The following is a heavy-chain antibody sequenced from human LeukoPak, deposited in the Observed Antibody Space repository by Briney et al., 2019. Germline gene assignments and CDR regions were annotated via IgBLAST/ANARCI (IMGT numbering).Heavy chain of an antibody. CDR1: GFTFNTYS. Sequence: GGSLRLSCEASGFTFNTYSMNWARQDPGKGLEWVSSIDSSGGYMFYAGSVKGRFIISRDNAKDSLYLQMNSLRVEDTAVYYCLRGDRRDYWGQGTLVTVSS. V-gene: IGHV3-21*06. CDR3: LRGDRRDY. J-gene: IGHJ4*02. CDR2: IDSSGGYM.